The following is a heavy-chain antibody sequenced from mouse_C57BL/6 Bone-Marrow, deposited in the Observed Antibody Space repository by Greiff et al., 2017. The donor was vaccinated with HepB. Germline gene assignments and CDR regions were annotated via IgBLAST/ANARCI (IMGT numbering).Heavy chain of an antibody. CDR1: GYTFTSYG. CDR3: ARLQYYGSSYGGFFDY. V-gene: IGHV1-81*01. J-gene: IGHJ2*01. Sequence: VKLKESGAELARPGASVKLSCKASGYTFTSYGISWVKQRTGQGLEWIGEIYPRSGNTYYNEKFKGKATLTADKSSSTAYMELRSLTSEDSAVYFCARLQYYGSSYGGFFDYWGQGTTLTVSS. CDR2: IYPRSGNT. D-gene: IGHD1-1*01.